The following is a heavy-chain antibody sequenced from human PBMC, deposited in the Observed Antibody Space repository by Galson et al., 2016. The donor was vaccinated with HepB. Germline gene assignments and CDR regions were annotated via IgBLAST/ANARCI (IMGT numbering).Heavy chain of an antibody. CDR2: ISYDGTTK. CDR3: ASGEDYGGNSAAFDY. CDR1: GFTFSSHA. V-gene: IGHV3-30-3*01. D-gene: IGHD4-23*01. Sequence: SLRLSCAASGFTFSSHAMHWVRQAPGKGLEWVALISYDGTTKYYAGSVKGRFTISRDNSRNTLYLQMNSLRAEDTAVYFCASGEDYGGNSAAFDYWGQGTLVTVSS. J-gene: IGHJ4*02.